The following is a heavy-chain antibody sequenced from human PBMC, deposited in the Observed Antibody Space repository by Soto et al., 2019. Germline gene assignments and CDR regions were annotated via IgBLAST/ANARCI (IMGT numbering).Heavy chain of an antibody. CDR2: ISGSGGST. V-gene: IGHV3-23*01. D-gene: IGHD3-10*01. J-gene: IGHJ4*02. Sequence: HPGGSLRLSCAASGFTFSSYAMSWVRQAPGKGLEWVSAISGSGGSTYYADSVKGRFTISRDNSKNTLYLQMNSLRAEDTAVYYCAKAHSGSYAREPVDYWGQGTLVTVSS. CDR1: GFTFSSYA. CDR3: AKAHSGSYAREPVDY.